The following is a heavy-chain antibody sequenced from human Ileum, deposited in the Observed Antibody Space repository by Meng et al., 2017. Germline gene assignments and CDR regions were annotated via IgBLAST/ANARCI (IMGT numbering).Heavy chain of an antibody. CDR2: IFQSGRT. D-gene: IGHD3-22*01. Sequence: QVDLEESGPRLGKASVTLSVSCAVSGTWWSWVRQPPGKGLEWIGEIFQSGRTNYNPSLKSRVTISIDKSKSQISLQLSAVTAADTAVYSCATSNDRDVYYLGYWGQGTLVTVSS. CDR1: GTW. J-gene: IGHJ4*02. V-gene: IGHV4-4*02. CDR3: ATSNDRDVYYLGY.